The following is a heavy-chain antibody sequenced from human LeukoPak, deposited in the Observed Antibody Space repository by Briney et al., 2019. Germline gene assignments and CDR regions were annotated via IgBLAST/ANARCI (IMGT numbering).Heavy chain of an antibody. CDR2: IGSSGSAGGNI. CDR1: GFSFSGFG. Sequence: PGGSLRLSCAASGFSFSGFGMNWVRQAPGKGLEWISYIGSSGSAGGNIYYAVSVKGRFTVSRDNAKDSLFLQMNSLQDADTAVYYCARAPTPYLTYYMDVWGKGTTVTVSS. D-gene: IGHD2-21*01. J-gene: IGHJ6*03. V-gene: IGHV3-48*02. CDR3: ARAPTPYLTYYMDV.